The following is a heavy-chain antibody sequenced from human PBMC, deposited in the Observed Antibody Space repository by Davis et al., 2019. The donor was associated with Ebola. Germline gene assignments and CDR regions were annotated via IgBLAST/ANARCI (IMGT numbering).Heavy chain of an antibody. Sequence: ASVKVSCKASGYTFTSYAMHWVRQAPGQRLEWMGRIIPVVGKPNFAQTFQGRVTITADRSTNTAYMELSSLRSEDTAVYFCASGYSYAFDYWGQGTLVIVSS. V-gene: IGHV1-3*01. J-gene: IGHJ4*02. CDR2: IIPVVGKP. CDR3: ASGYSYAFDY. CDR1: GYTFTSYA. D-gene: IGHD5-18*01.